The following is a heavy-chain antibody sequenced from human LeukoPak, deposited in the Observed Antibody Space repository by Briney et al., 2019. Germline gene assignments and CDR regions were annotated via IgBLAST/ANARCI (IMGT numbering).Heavy chain of an antibody. D-gene: IGHD3-3*01. CDR1: GFTFSSYE. CDR2: ISSSGSTI. V-gene: IGHV3-48*03. Sequence: PGGSLRLSSAASGFTFSSYEMNWVRQAPGKGLEWVSYISSSGSTIYYADSVKGRFTISRDNAKNSLYLQMNSLRAEDTAVYYCARVNTYYDFWGGYLDYWGQGTLVTVSS. CDR3: ARVNTYYDFWGGYLDY. J-gene: IGHJ4*02.